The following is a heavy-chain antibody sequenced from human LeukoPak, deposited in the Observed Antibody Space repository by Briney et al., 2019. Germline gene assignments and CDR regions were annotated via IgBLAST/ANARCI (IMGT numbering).Heavy chain of an antibody. V-gene: IGHV3-30*02. CDR2: IRYDGSNK. J-gene: IGHJ5*02. D-gene: IGHD4-17*01. CDR3: AKDRGDYTNWFDP. Sequence: PGGSLRLSCAASGFIFDDYAMHWVRQAPGKGLEWVAFIRYDGSNKYFADSVKGRFTISRDNSKNTLYLQMNSPRAEDTAIYYCAKDRGDYTNWFDPWGQGTLVTVSS. CDR1: GFIFDDYA.